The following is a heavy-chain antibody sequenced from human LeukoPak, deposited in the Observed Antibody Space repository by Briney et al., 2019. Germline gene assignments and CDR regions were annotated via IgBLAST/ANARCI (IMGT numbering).Heavy chain of an antibody. CDR1: GGTFSSYA. D-gene: IGHD5-24*01. CDR2: IIPIFGTA. V-gene: IGHV1-69*13. CDR3: ARGVEMATIKERSGDYFDY. Sequence: SVIVSCKASGGTFSSYAISWVRQAPGQGLEWMGGIIPIFGTANYAQKFQGRVTITADESTSTAYMELSSLRSEDTAVYYCARGVEMATIKERSGDYFDYWGQGTLVTVSS. J-gene: IGHJ4*02.